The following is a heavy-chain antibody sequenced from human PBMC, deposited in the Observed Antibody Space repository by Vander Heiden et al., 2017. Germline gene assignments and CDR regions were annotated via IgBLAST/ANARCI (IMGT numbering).Heavy chain of an antibody. V-gene: IGHV3-23*01. Sequence: EVQLLESGGGLVQPGGSLRLSCAASGFTFSSYAMSWVRQAPGKGLEWVSAISGSGGSTYYADSVKGRFTISRDNSKSTLYLQMNSLRAEETAVYYCAKGGAAAPESYYYGMDVWGQGTTVTVSS. J-gene: IGHJ6*02. CDR3: AKGGAAAPESYYYGMDV. CDR2: ISGSGGST. D-gene: IGHD6-13*01. CDR1: GFTFSSYA.